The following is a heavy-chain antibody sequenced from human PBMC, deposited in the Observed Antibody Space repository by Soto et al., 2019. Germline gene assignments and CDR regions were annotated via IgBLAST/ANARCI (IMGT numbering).Heavy chain of an antibody. V-gene: IGHV3-30*18. CDR2: ISYDGSNK. J-gene: IGHJ4*02. CDR3: AKDTEDIVATFDY. CDR1: GFTFSSYG. D-gene: IGHD5-12*01. Sequence: QVQLVESGGGVVQPGRSLRLSCAASGFTFSSYGMHWVRQAPGKGLEWVAVISYDGSNKYYADSVKGRFTISRDNSKNTLYLQMNCLRAEDTAVYYCAKDTEDIVATFDYWGQGTLVTVSS.